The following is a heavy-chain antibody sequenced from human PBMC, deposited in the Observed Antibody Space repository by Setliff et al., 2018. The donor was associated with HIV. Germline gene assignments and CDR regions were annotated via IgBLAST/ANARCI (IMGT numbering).Heavy chain of an antibody. CDR1: GFTFNNAW. CDR2: IKSKTDGGTA. J-gene: IGHJ4*02. CDR3: IWSGSSGLYYFDH. Sequence: GGSLRLSCAAAGFTFNNAWMDWVRQAPGKGLEWVGRIKSKTDGGTADHAAPVKGRFTISRDDSKTTLYLQMNGLKTEDTAVYYCIWSGSSGLYYFDHWGQGTLVTVSS. D-gene: IGHD3-22*01. V-gene: IGHV3-15*01.